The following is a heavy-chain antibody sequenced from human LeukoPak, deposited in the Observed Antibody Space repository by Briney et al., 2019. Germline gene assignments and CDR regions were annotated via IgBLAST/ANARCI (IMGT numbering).Heavy chain of an antibody. Sequence: SETLSLTCTVSGGSISSYYWSWIRQPPGKGLEWIGYIYYSGSTNYNPSLKSRVTISVDTSKNQFSLKLSSVTAADTAVYYCARVYSSGSYFYYYYYMDVWGKGTTVTISS. CDR2: IYYSGST. D-gene: IGHD3-10*01. CDR1: GGSISSYY. CDR3: ARVYSSGSYFYYYYYMDV. J-gene: IGHJ6*03. V-gene: IGHV4-59*01.